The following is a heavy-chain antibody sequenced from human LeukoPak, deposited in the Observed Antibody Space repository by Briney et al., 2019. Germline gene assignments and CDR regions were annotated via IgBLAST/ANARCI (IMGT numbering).Heavy chain of an antibody. V-gene: IGHV1-2*02. Sequence: ASVKVSCKASGYTFTGYYMHWVRQAPGQGLEWMGWINPNSGATTYAQKFQGRVTMTSDASIRTAYMELSSLRSDDTAVYSCAYRRDQHLLYYFDYWGRGALVTVSS. CDR1: GYTFTGYY. J-gene: IGHJ4*02. CDR2: INPNSGAT. D-gene: IGHD2-15*01. CDR3: AYRRDQHLLYYFDY.